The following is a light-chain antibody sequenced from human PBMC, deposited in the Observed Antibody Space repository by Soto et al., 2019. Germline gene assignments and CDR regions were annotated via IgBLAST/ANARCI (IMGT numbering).Light chain of an antibody. Sequence: LTQPASVSGSPGQSITISCTGSSSDVGGHNYVSWYQQHPGKAPKLMIYEVTKRPSGVSNRFSGSKSGNTASLTISGLQAEDEADYYCSSYTFTSTLYVFGTGTKVTVL. CDR2: EVT. CDR3: SSYTFTSTLYV. V-gene: IGLV2-14*01. J-gene: IGLJ1*01. CDR1: SSDVGGHNY.